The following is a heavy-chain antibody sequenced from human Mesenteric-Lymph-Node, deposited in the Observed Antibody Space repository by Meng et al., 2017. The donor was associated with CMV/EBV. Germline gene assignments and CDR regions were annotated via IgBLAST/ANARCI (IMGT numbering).Heavy chain of an antibody. CDR1: GFTFNSYW. CDR3: ARDGTAKFDY. Sequence: LSCAASGFTFNSYWMSWVRQAPGKGLKWVANIKQDGSEKYYVDSVKGRFTISRDNAKNSLYLQMNSLRAEDTAVYYCARDGTAKFDYWGQGTLVTVSS. V-gene: IGHV3-7*04. CDR2: IKQDGSEK. J-gene: IGHJ4*02. D-gene: IGHD1-26*01.